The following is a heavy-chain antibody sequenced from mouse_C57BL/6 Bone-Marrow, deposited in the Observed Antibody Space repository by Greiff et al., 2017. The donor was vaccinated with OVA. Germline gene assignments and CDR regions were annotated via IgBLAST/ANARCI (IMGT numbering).Heavy chain of an antibody. CDR3: TRDGYPHYYAMDY. CDR1: GYTFTDYE. J-gene: IGHJ4*01. CDR2: IDPETGGT. Sequence: QVQLKESGAELVRPGASVTLSCKASGYTFTDYEMHWVKQTPVHGLEWIGAIDPETGGTAYNQKFKGKAILTADKSSSTAYMELRSLTSEDSAVYYCTRDGYPHYYAMDYGGQGTSVTVSS. V-gene: IGHV1-15*01. D-gene: IGHD2-3*01.